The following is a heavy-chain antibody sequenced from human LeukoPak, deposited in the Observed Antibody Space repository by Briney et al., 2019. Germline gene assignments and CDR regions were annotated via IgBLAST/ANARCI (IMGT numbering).Heavy chain of an antibody. CDR1: GYTFTAYY. CDR3: VRAHYLDDN. Sequence: ASVKVSCKASGYTFTAYYLQWVRQAPGQGLEYVGWINPNSGATNCAQRFRGRVTVTMDTYTSTGYMELSSLTSDDTAVYYCVRAHYLDDNWGQGTLITVS. CDR2: INPNSGAT. J-gene: IGHJ4*02. V-gene: IGHV1-2*02. D-gene: IGHD1-1*01.